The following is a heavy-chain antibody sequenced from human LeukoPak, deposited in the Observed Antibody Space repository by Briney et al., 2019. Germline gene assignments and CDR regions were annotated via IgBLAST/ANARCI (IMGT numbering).Heavy chain of an antibody. J-gene: IGHJ4*02. V-gene: IGHV3-15*01. CDR1: GFTFSNAW. CDR3: ATVKGGSYPWGY. CDR2: IKSKTDGGTT. D-gene: IGHD1-26*01. Sequence: GGSLRLPCAASGFTFSNAWMSWVRQAPGKGLEWVGRIKSKTDGGTTDYAAPVKGRFTISRDDSKNTLYLQMHSLKTEDTAVYYCATVKGGSYPWGYWGQGTLVTVSS.